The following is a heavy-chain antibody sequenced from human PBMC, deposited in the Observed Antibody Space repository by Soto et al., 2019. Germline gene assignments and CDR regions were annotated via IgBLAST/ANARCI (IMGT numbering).Heavy chain of an antibody. J-gene: IGHJ4*02. D-gene: IGHD2-2*02. CDR1: GGSFSGYY. V-gene: IGHV4-34*01. CDR3: ARGNAHIVVVPAAIDCSGGSCYFDY. CDR2: INHSGST. Sequence: TLSLTWAVYGGSFSGYYWSWIRQPPGKGLEWIGEINHSGSTNYNPSLKSRVTISVDTSKNQFSLKLSSVTAADTAVYYCARGNAHIVVVPAAIDCSGGSCYFDYWGQGTLVTVSS.